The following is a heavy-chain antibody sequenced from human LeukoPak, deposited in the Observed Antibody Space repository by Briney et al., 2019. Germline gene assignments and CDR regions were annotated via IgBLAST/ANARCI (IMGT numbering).Heavy chain of an antibody. J-gene: IGHJ4*02. V-gene: IGHV1-69*05. Sequence: SVKVSCKASGGTFSSYAISWVRQAPGQGLEWMGGIIPIFGTANYAQKFQGRVTIATDESTSTAYMELSSLRSEDTAVYYCAKEGHFNGSGSYYGYWGQGTLVTVSS. D-gene: IGHD3-10*01. CDR1: GGTFSSYA. CDR3: AKEGHFNGSGSYYGY. CDR2: IIPIFGTA.